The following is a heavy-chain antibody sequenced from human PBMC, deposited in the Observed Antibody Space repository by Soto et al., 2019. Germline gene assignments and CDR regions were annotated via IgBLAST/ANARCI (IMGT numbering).Heavy chain of an antibody. V-gene: IGHV1-69*12. CDR1: GGTFSSYA. J-gene: IGHJ6*02. Sequence: QVQLVQSGAEVKKPGSSVKVSCKASGGTFSSYAISWVRQAPGQGLEWMGGIIPIFGTANYAQKFQGRVTITADESTSKADMELSSLRSEDTAVYYCARGIVETTTWDYYYYGMDVWGQGTTVTVSS. D-gene: IGHD1-26*01. CDR2: IIPIFGTA. CDR3: ARGIVETTTWDYYYYGMDV.